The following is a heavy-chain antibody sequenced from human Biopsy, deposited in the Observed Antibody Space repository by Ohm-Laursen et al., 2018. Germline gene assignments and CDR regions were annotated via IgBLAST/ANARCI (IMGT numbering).Heavy chain of an antibody. D-gene: IGHD3-9*01. V-gene: IGHV1-69*06. CDR2: NIPILGTG. CDR3: ATKLTGYFHH. CDR1: GGTFSNYG. Sequence: SSVKVSCNIPGGTFSNYGVNWVRRAPGQGLEWLGGNIPILGTGNYAQKFQDRVTVAADTSTSTATMELRSLRSDDTAVYYCATKLTGYFHHWGQGTLVIVSS. J-gene: IGHJ1*01.